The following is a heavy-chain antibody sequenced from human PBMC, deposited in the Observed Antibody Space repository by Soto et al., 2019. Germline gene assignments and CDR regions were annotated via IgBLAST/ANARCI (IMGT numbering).Heavy chain of an antibody. J-gene: IGHJ4*02. CDR3: ARDLAKGGGSAGFDY. CDR1: GYTFTVYY. Sequence: QVQLVQSGAEEKKPGASVNVSCKASGYTFTVYYMHWVRQAPGQGLEWMGWINPKSGGTMYPQKFQGRVTMIWATSISTAYKALTRLRSDDTAVYYCARDLAKGGGSAGFDYWGQGTLVTVSS. CDR2: INPKSGGT. V-gene: IGHV1-2*02. D-gene: IGHD1-26*01.